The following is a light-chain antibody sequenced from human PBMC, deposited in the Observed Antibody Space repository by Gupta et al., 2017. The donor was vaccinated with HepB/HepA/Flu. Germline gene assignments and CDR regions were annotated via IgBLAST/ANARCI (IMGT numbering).Light chain of an antibody. CDR2: DAS. J-gene: IGKJ4*01. CDR3: QQRNNWPHT. Sequence: EIVLTQSPATLSLSPGDRATLSCRASHSINSFLAWYQQRPGLAPRLLIYDASKRAADIPGRFNGSGSGTDFTLTISSLEPEDSAIYYCQQRNNWPHTFGGGTKVEIK. CDR1: HSINSF. V-gene: IGKV3-11*01.